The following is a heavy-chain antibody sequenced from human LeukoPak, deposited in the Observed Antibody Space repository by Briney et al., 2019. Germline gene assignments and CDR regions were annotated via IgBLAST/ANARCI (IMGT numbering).Heavy chain of an antibody. J-gene: IGHJ4*02. V-gene: IGHV1-46*01. Sequence: ASVKVSCKASGYTFTSYYMHWVRQAPGQGLEWMGIINPSGGSTSYAQKFQSRVTMTRDTSTSTVYMELSSLRSEDTAVYYCAGAIAAAASFDYWGQGTLVTVSS. D-gene: IGHD6-13*01. CDR3: AGAIAAAASFDY. CDR1: GYTFTSYY. CDR2: INPSGGST.